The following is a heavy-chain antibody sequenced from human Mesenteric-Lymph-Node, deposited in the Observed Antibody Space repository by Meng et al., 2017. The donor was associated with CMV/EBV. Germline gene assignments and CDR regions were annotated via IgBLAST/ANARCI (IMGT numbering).Heavy chain of an antibody. J-gene: IGHJ4*02. D-gene: IGHD3-10*01. V-gene: IGHV3-20*03. CDR2: INWNGGST. CDR1: FDALG. CDR3: ARALYYHGSGSYRPFYLDY. Sequence: FDALGMSGVRQTPGKGLEWVSGINWNGGSTGYADSVKGRFTISRDNAKNSLYLQINSLRAEDTALYYCARALYYHGSGSYRPFYLDYWGQGTLVTVSS.